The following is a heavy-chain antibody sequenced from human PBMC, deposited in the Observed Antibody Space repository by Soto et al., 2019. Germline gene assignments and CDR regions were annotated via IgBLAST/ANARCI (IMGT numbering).Heavy chain of an antibody. CDR2: ISYDGSNK. CDR3: AKVFGVAYDYGDYVGGPPGDY. CDR1: GFTFSSYG. J-gene: IGHJ4*02. V-gene: IGHV3-30*18. D-gene: IGHD4-17*01. Sequence: GGSLRLSCAASGFTFSSYGMHWVRQAPGKGLEWVAVISYDGSNKYYADSVKGRFTISRDNSKNTLYLQMNSLRAEDTAVYYCAKVFGVAYDYGDYVGGPPGDYWGQGTLVTVSS.